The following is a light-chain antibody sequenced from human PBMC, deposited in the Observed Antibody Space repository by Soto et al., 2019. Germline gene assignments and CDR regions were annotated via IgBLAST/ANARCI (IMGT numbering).Light chain of an antibody. CDR1: QSVSSNY. V-gene: IGKV3-20*01. J-gene: IGKJ1*01. CDR2: GAS. Sequence: EIVLTQSPGTLSLSPGERATLSCRASQSVSSNYLAWYQQKPGQAPRLLIYGASNRATDIPNRFSGSGSGTDFTLTITRLEPEDFVVYYCQQYGSSPPTFGQGTKVEI. CDR3: QQYGSSPPT.